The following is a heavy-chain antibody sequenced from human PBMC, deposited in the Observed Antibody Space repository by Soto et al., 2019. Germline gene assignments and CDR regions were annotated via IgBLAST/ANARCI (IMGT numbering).Heavy chain of an antibody. Sequence: QVTLKESGPVLVKPTETLTLTCTVSGFSLSNARIGVTWIRQPPGKALEWLAHIFSNDETSYSTSLKSRLTISKDTSKSQVGLTMTNMDPVDTATYYCARIREYGDYDYWGQGTLVTVSS. CDR2: IFSNDET. CDR3: ARIREYGDYDY. J-gene: IGHJ4*02. D-gene: IGHD4-17*01. V-gene: IGHV2-26*01. CDR1: GFSLSNARIG.